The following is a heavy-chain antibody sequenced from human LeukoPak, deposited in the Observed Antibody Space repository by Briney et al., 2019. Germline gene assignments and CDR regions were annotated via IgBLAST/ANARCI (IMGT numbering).Heavy chain of an antibody. CDR1: GFTYRSHA. V-gene: IGHV3-23*01. Sequence: GGSLRLSCAVSGFTYRSHAMSWVRQAPGKGLERVSAISGSGGSTYYADSVKGRFTISRDNSKNTLYLQMNSLRAEDTAVYYCAKDYYDSSGYYYGFDYWGQGTLVTVSS. CDR2: ISGSGGST. CDR3: AKDYYDSSGYYYGFDY. J-gene: IGHJ4*02. D-gene: IGHD3-22*01.